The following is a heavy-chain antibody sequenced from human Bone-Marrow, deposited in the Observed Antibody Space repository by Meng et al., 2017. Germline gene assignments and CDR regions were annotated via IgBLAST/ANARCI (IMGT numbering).Heavy chain of an antibody. CDR2: INAGNGNT. Sequence: VQLVQFGNGVEKAGGSVKVSCKACGYPFTSYAIRCVRQAPGQRPEWMGWINAGNGNTEDSQKFQGRVTITRDTSASTAYMELSSLTPEDTAVYYCARVYCSSTSCQYYFDYWGQGTLVTVSS. J-gene: IGHJ4*02. V-gene: IGHV1-3*01. D-gene: IGHD2-2*01. CDR3: ARVYCSSTSCQYYFDY. CDR1: GYPFTSYA.